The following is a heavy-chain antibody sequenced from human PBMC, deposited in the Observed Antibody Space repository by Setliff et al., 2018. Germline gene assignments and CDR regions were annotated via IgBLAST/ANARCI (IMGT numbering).Heavy chain of an antibody. Sequence: SETLSLTCSLHRVTFSGYYWAWIRQVPGKGLEWIGGITYDGETNYNPSLKSRVTISLDTSNLQFFLTLNSVTVADTAVYYCVREIRAWWNFSYMDVWGKGAPVTVS. CDR2: ITYDGET. J-gene: IGHJ6*03. CDR3: VREIRAWWNFSYMDV. V-gene: IGHV4-34*01. D-gene: IGHD2-8*02. CDR1: RVTFSGYY.